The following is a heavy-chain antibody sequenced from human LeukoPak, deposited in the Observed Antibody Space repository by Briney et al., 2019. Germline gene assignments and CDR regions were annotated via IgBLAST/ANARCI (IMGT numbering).Heavy chain of an antibody. J-gene: IGHJ4*02. Sequence: ASVKVSCKVSGYTLTELSMHWVRQAPGKGLEWMGGFDPEDGETIYAQKFQGRVTMNEDTSTDTAYMELSSLRSEDTAVYYCATALMGIAAAGSYFDYWGQGTLVTVSS. CDR2: FDPEDGET. D-gene: IGHD6-13*01. CDR1: GYTLTELS. CDR3: ATALMGIAAAGSYFDY. V-gene: IGHV1-24*01.